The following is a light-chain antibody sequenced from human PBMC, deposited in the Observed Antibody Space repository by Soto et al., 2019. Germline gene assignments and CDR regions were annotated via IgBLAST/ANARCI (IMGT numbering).Light chain of an antibody. J-gene: IGLJ2*01. CDR1: RSDVGGYNY. Sequence: QSALTQPASVSGSPGQSITLFCTGTRSDVGGYNYVSWYQQHPGKAPKLMIYDVSNRPSGVSNRFSGSKSGNTASLTISGLQAEDEADYYCSSYTSSSTVVFGGGTKVTVL. CDR3: SSYTSSSTVV. CDR2: DVS. V-gene: IGLV2-14*01.